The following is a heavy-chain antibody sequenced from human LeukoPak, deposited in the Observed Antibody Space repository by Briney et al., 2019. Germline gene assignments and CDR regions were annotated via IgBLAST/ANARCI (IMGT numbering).Heavy chain of an antibody. CDR3: ARDPGDSSGYYG. V-gene: IGHV1-18*01. CDR1: GFTFTSYG. D-gene: IGHD3-22*01. CDR2: ISAYSSNT. Sequence: GSLKLSCKASGFTFTSYGINWVRQAPGQGLEWMAWISAYSSNTYYAHTVQGRFTMTRDTSKNTAYLELRSLRSDDTAVYYCARDPGDSSGYYGWGQGRLVTVSS. J-gene: IGHJ4*02.